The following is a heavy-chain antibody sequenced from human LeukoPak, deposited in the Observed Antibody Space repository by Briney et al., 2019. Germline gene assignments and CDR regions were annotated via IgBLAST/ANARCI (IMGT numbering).Heavy chain of an antibody. D-gene: IGHD3-10*01. CDR2: INTSGNT. J-gene: IGHJ6*04. Sequence: SETLSLTCTVSGDSISNYYWTWIRQSAGKGLQWIGRINTSGNTNYNPYRKRRVTMSLDTSKNQFSLNLSSVTAADPAVYYCARERLGFRVDVWGKGTTVTVSS. CDR3: ARERLGFRVDV. V-gene: IGHV4-4*07. CDR1: GDSISNYY.